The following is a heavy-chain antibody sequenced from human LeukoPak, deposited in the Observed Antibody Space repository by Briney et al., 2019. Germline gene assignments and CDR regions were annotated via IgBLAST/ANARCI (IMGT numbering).Heavy chain of an antibody. CDR3: ASTSGWYETIDY. CDR2: ISSSGRTI. D-gene: IGHD6-19*01. CDR1: GFTFSSYE. V-gene: IGHV3-48*03. J-gene: IGHJ4*02. Sequence: WGSLRLSCAASGFTFSSYEMNWVRQAPGKGLEWISYISSSGRTIYYADSVKGRFTISRDNAKNSLYLQMNSLRVEDTAVYYCASTSGWYETIDYWGQGTLVTVSS.